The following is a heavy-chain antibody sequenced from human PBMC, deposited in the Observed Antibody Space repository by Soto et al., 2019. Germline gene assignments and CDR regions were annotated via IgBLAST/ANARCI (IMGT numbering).Heavy chain of an antibody. CDR3: ATDSLGASSKFDY. J-gene: IGHJ4*02. CDR1: GYTFTDYY. Sequence: WALVKGSFNAAGYTFTDYYMHWVRQAPGQGLEWMGWINPNSGGTSYAQKFQGRVTMTRDTSISTAYMELSGLRSDDTAVYFCATDSLGASSKFDYWGQGTLVTVSS. D-gene: IGHD4-4*01. CDR2: INPNSGGT. V-gene: IGHV1-2*02.